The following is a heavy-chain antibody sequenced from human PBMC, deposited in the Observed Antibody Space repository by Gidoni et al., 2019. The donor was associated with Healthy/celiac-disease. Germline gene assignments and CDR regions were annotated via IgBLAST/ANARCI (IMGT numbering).Heavy chain of an antibody. V-gene: IGHV3-7*01. CDR2: IKQDGREK. Sequence: EVQLVESGGGLVQPGGSLRLSCAASGFTFSSDWMSWVRQAPGKGLEWVANIKQDGREKYYVDSVKGRFTISRDNAKNSLYLQMNSLRAEDTAVYYCARDYSPLGDIVVVGVGVSWGVKGSSFDYWGQGTLVTVSS. CDR1: GFTFSSDW. CDR3: ARDYSPLGDIVVVGVGVSWGVKGSSFDY. D-gene: IGHD2-15*01. J-gene: IGHJ4*02.